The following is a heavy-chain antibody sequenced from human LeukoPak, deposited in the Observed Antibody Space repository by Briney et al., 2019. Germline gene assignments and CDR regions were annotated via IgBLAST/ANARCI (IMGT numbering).Heavy chain of an antibody. Sequence: PGGSLRLSCAASRFTFSSYAMSWVRQAPGKGLEWVSAISGSGGSTYYADSVKGRFTISRDNSKNTLYLQMNSLRAEDTAVYYCAKDPLAWYYFDYWGQGTLVTVSS. V-gene: IGHV3-23*01. CDR3: AKDPLAWYYFDY. CDR2: ISGSGGST. CDR1: RFTFSSYA. J-gene: IGHJ4*02. D-gene: IGHD5-12*01.